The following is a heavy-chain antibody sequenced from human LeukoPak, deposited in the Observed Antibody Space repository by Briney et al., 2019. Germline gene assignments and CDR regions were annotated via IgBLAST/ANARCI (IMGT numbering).Heavy chain of an antibody. D-gene: IGHD4-17*01. CDR1: GFTFDDYA. J-gene: IGHJ4*02. V-gene: IGHV3-9*01. CDR3: TRVPYGDYWSSDY. Sequence: GRSLRLSCAASGFTFDDYAIHWVRQAPGKGLEWVSGISWNSGSLGYADSVKGRFTISRDNAKNSLFLQMNSLRVEDTAIYYCTRVPYGDYWSSDYWGQGTLVTVSS. CDR2: ISWNSGSL.